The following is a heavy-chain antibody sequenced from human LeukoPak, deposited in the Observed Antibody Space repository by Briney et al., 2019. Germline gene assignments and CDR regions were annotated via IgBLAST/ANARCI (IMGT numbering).Heavy chain of an antibody. CDR1: GFTFSSYA. CDR3: AREMDYYDSSGYWGGFDY. D-gene: IGHD3-22*01. CDR2: ISGSGDNT. J-gene: IGHJ4*02. V-gene: IGHV3-23*01. Sequence: GGSLRLSCAASGFTFSSYAMSWVRQAPGKGLEWVSGISGSGDNTYYADSVKGRFTISRDNSKNTLYLQMNSLRAEDTAVYYCAREMDYYDSSGYWGGFDYWGQGTLVTVSS.